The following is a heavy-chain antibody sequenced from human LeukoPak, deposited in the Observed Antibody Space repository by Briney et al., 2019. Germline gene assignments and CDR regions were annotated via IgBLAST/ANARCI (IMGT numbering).Heavy chain of an antibody. D-gene: IGHD6-19*01. CDR2: IRYDGSNK. CDR1: GFTFSSYG. CDR3: AKDGTGWPHKFIDY. J-gene: IGHJ4*02. V-gene: IGHV3-30*02. Sequence: PGGSLRLSCAASGFTFSSYGMHWVRQAPGKGLEWVAFIRYDGSNKYYADSVKGRFTISRDNSKNTLYLQMNSLRAEDTAVYYCAKDGTGWPHKFIDYWGQGTLVTVPS.